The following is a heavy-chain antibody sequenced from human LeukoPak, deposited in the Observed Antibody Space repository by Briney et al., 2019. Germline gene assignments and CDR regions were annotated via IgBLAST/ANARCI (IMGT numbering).Heavy chain of an antibody. Sequence: SETLSLTCAVSGGSISSSNWWSWVRQPPGKGLEWIGEIYHSGSTNYNPSLKSRVTISVDKSKNQFSLKLSSVTAADTAVYYCARDDDYYDSSGIDYWGQGTLVTVSS. V-gene: IGHV4-4*02. D-gene: IGHD3-22*01. J-gene: IGHJ4*02. CDR1: GGSISSSNW. CDR2: IYHSGST. CDR3: ARDDDYYDSSGIDY.